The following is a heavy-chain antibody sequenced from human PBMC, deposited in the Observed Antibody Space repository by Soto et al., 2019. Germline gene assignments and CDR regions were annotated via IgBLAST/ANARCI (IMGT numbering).Heavy chain of an antibody. Sequence: QVQLQESGPGLVKPSGTLSLTCTVSGGSISSDNWWTWVRQPPGKGLEWIGEIYHSGRANYKPSLKSRITMSVDKSKNQFSLNLTSVTAADAAVYYYARDPSGVASDAFDIWGQGTMVIVSS. V-gene: IGHV4-4*02. D-gene: IGHD2-21*01. J-gene: IGHJ3*02. CDR2: IYHSGRA. CDR3: ARDPSGVASDAFDI. CDR1: GGSISSDNW.